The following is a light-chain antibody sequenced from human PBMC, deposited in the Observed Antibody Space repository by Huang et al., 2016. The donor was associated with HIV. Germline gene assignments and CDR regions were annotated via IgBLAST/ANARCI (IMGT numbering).Light chain of an antibody. CDR3: QQYNDWPPWT. J-gene: IGKJ1*01. CDR2: DAS. Sequence: MTQSPATLSVSPGERVTLSCRASQSISRKLAWYQQKAGQAPRLLIYDASTRATGVPARCAGSGSGTEFTLTISSLQSEDFAVYYCQQYNDWPPWTFGQGTKVEI. V-gene: IGKV3-15*01. CDR1: QSISRK.